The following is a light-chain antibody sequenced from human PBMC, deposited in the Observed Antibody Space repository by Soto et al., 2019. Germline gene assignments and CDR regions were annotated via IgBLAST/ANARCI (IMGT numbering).Light chain of an antibody. Sequence: QSVLTQPASLSGSPGQSIAISCTGTSSDVGGYNYVSWYQQHPGKAPRLMIYGVSNRPLGVSYRFSGSKSGNTASLTISGLQSEDEADYYCNSYASVNSPVLFGGGTKVTV. CDR1: SSDVGGYNY. V-gene: IGLV2-14*03. J-gene: IGLJ2*01. CDR3: NSYASVNSPVL. CDR2: GVS.